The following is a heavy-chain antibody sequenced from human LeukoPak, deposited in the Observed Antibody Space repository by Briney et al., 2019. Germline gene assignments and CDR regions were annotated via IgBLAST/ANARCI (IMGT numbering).Heavy chain of an antibody. J-gene: IGHJ3*02. D-gene: IGHD2-15*01. Sequence: GGSLRLSCAASGFTFSSYWMSWVRQAPGEGLEWVANIKQDGSEKYYVDSVKGRFTISRDNAKNSLYLQMNSLRAEDTAVYYCARATYNCSGPDAFDIWGQGTMVTVSS. CDR2: IKQDGSEK. CDR1: GFTFSSYW. CDR3: ARATYNCSGPDAFDI. V-gene: IGHV3-7*01.